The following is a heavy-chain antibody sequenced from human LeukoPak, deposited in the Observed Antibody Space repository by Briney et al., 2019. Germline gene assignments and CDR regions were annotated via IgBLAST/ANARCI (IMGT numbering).Heavy chain of an antibody. CDR3: AKIKGVAY. Sequence: PGGSLRLSCAASGFTFSSYGMHWVRQAPGKGLEWVAVISYDGSNKYYADSVKGRFTISRDNSKNTLYLQMNSLRAEDTAVYYCAKIKGVAYWGQGTLVTVSS. CDR2: ISYDGSNK. CDR1: GFTFSSYG. J-gene: IGHJ4*02. V-gene: IGHV3-30*18.